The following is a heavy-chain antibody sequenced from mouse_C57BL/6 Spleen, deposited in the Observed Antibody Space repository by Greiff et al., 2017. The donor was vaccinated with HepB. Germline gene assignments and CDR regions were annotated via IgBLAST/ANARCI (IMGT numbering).Heavy chain of an antibody. CDR1: GYTFTDYE. CDR2: IDPETGGT. D-gene: IGHD2-5*01. Sequence: VKLQQSGAELVRPGASVTLSCKASGYTFTDYEMHWVKQTPVHGLEWIGAIDPETGGTAYNQKFKGKAILTADKSSSTAYMELRSLTSEDSAVYYCTRRGYSNYEYWGQGTTLTVSS. V-gene: IGHV1-15*01. J-gene: IGHJ2*01. CDR3: TRRGYSNYEY.